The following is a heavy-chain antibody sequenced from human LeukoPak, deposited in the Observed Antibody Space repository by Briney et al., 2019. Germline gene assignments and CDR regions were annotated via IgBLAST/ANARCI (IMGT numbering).Heavy chain of an antibody. D-gene: IGHD1-1*01. V-gene: IGHV3-23*01. CDR1: GFPFSSYD. CDR3: AKMNWNDGEGSD. J-gene: IGHJ4*02. CDR2: ISGSGGST. Sequence: GGSLRLSCAASGFPFSSYDINWVRQAPGKGLEWVSGISGSGGSTYYADSVKGRFTISRDNSKNTLCLQMNSLRAEDTAIYYCAKMNWNDGEGSDWGQGTLVTVSS.